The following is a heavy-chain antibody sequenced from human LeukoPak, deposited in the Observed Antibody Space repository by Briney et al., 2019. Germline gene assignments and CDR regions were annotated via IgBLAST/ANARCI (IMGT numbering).Heavy chain of an antibody. CDR2: ITDTGST. V-gene: IGHV4-34*01. J-gene: IGHJ5*01. CDR1: GGSFSGYS. Sequence: NSSETLSLTCAVFGGSFSGYSWTWIRQPPGKGLEWIGEITDTGSTNYNRSLTSRLTISLDTSQNQLSLTLRSVTAADTAVYYCARVYVTVVRGSWFDSWGQGTLVTVSS. CDR3: ARVYVTVVRGSWFDS. D-gene: IGHD3-10*01.